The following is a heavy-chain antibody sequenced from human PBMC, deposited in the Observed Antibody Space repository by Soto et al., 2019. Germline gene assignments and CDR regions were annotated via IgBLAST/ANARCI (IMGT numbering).Heavy chain of an antibody. CDR3: ARSPGLLWFGELH. CDR2: IIPTFGTA. D-gene: IGHD3-10*01. V-gene: IGHV1-69*06. J-gene: IGHJ4*02. CDR1: GGTFSSYA. Sequence: SVKVSCKASGGTFSSYAISWVRQAPGQGLEWMGGIIPTFGTANYAQKFQGRVTITADKSTSTAYMELSSLRSEDTAVYYCARSPGLLWFGELHWGQGTLVTVSS.